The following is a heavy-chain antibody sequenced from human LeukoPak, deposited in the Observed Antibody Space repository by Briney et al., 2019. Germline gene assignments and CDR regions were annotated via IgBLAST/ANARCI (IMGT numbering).Heavy chain of an antibody. Sequence: PGGSLRLSCAASGFTFSSYSMHWVRQAPGKGLGWVSYIRSSSGTIYYADSVKGRFTISRDNSKNTLYLQMNSLGAEDTAVYYCAKVPYDSSGYYFWDPFDYWGQGTLVTVSS. J-gene: IGHJ4*02. V-gene: IGHV3-48*01. CDR2: IRSSSGTI. D-gene: IGHD3-22*01. CDR1: GFTFSSYS. CDR3: AKVPYDSSGYYFWDPFDY.